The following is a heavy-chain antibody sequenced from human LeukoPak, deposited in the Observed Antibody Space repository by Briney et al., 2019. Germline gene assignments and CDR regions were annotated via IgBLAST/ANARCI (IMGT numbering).Heavy chain of an antibody. D-gene: IGHD1-26*01. J-gene: IGHJ3*02. V-gene: IGHV4-39*07. CDR1: GVSISRSADY. Sequence: SETLSLTCTVSGVSISRSADYWGWVRQPPGKGLEWIGSIYYSGTTYYNPSLKSRVTISLDTSKNQFSLKLSSVTAADTAVYYCARLSGSLDAFGIWGQGTMVTVSS. CDR2: IYYSGTT. CDR3: ARLSGSLDAFGI.